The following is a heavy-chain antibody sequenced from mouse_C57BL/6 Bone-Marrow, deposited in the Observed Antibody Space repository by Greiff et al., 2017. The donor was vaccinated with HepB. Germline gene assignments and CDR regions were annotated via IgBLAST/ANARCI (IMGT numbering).Heavy chain of an antibody. CDR2: IHPNSGST. V-gene: IGHV1-64*01. CDR3: ANSSGLYYFDY. J-gene: IGHJ2*01. D-gene: IGHD3-2*02. Sequence: VQLQQPGAELVKPGASVKLSCKASGYTFTSYWMHWVKQRPGQGLEWIGMIHPNSGSTNYNEKFKSKATLTVDKSSSTAYMQLSSLTSEYSAVYYCANSSGLYYFDYWGQGTTLTVSS. CDR1: GYTFTSYW.